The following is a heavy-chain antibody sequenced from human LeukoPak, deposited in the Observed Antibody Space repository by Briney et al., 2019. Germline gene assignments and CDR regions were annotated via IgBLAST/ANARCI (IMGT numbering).Heavy chain of an antibody. Sequence: ASVKVSCKVSGYTLTELSMQWVRQAPGKGLEWMGGFDPEDGETIYAQKFQGRVTMTEDTSTDTAYMELSSLRSEDTAVYYCATTASGSYVTQSPHWGQGTLVTVSS. CDR2: FDPEDGET. CDR1: GYTLTELS. V-gene: IGHV1-24*01. J-gene: IGHJ4*02. CDR3: ATTASGSYVTQSPH. D-gene: IGHD1-26*01.